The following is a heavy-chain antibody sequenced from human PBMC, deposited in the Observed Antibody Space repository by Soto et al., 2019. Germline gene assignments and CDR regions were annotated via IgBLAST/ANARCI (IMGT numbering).Heavy chain of an antibody. CDR1: GGSISSSNW. CDR3: AKQLVRGTHWFDP. CDR2: IYHSGST. D-gene: IGHD6-13*01. V-gene: IGHV4-4*02. J-gene: IGHJ5*02. Sequence: QVQLQESGPGLVKPSGTLSLTCAVSGGSISSSNWWSWVRQPPGKGLEWIGEIYHSGSTNYNPSLKSRDTNSVHKSKNQFSRQPSYVTAAGTAVYYCAKQLVRGTHWFDPWGQGTLVTVSS.